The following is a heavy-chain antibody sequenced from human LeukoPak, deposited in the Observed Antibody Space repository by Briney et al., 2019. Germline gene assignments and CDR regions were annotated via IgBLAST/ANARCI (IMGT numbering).Heavy chain of an antibody. CDR2: ISASGLMT. D-gene: IGHD3-9*01. CDR3: AKEGDILTGYYQYYFDY. J-gene: IGHJ4*02. CDR1: GFTFTNYA. V-gene: IGHV3-23*01. Sequence: PGGSLRLSCAASGFTFTNYAMTWVRQAPGKGLEWVSSISASGLMTYYADSVKGRFTVSRDNSKNTLYLQMNSLRAEDTAVYYCAKEGDILTGYYQYYFDYWGQGTLVTVSS.